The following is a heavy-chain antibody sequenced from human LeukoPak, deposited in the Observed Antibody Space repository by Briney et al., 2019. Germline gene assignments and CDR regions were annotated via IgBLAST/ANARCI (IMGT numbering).Heavy chain of an antibody. CDR2: FDPEDGET. V-gene: IGHV1-24*01. Sequence: ASVKVSCKVSEYTLTELSMHWVRQSPGKGLEWMGGFDPEDGETIYAQKFQGRVTMTEDTSTDTAYMELSSLRSEDTAVYYCATEGYISRFGEWSPSFDYWGQGTLVTVSS. J-gene: IGHJ4*02. CDR3: ATEGYISRFGEWSPSFDY. CDR1: EYTLTELS. D-gene: IGHD3-10*01.